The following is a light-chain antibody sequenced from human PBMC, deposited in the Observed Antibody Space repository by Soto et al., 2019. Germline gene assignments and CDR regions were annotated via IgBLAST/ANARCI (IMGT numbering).Light chain of an antibody. Sequence: QSALTQPASVSGSPGQSITISCPGTRSDIGAYNFVSWYQQHPGKAPKLILYDVNIRPSGVSYRFSGSKSGNTASLTISGLQAEDEADYYCTSWTTSTTMIFGGGTKVTVL. CDR1: RSDIGAYNF. J-gene: IGLJ2*01. V-gene: IGLV2-14*03. CDR3: TSWTTSTTMI. CDR2: DVN.